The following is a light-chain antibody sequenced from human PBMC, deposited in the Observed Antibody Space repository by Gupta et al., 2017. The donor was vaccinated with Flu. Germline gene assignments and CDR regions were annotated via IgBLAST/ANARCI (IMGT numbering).Light chain of an antibody. CDR1: SSDIGGYNS. CDR2: EVT. J-gene: IGLJ3*02. CDR3: ASYTSSDIWV. V-gene: IGLV2-14*01. Sequence: QSALTQPASVPGSPGQSITISCTGTSSDIGGYNSVSWYLHHPAKAPKLMIYEVTNRPAGVASSFSGSKAGNTAALTISGREEEDDADYYGASYTSSDIWVFGGGTKLTVL.